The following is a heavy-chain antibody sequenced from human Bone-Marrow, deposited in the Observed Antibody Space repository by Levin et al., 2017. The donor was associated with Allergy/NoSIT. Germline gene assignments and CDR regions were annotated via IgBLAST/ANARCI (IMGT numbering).Heavy chain of an antibody. CDR3: AREPQGDAFDI. J-gene: IGHJ3*02. Sequence: GESLKISCKASGYTFTSYGISWVRQAPGQGLEWMGWISAYNGNTNYAQKLQGRVTMTTDTSTSTAYMELRSLRSDDTAVYYCAREPQGDAFDIWGQGTMVTVSS. V-gene: IGHV1-18*01. CDR1: GYTFTSYG. CDR2: ISAYNGNT.